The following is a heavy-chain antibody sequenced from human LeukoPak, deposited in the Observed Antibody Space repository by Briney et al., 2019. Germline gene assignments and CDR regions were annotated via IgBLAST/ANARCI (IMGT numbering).Heavy chain of an antibody. CDR2: IYYSGST. D-gene: IGHD3-22*01. V-gene: IGHV4-30-4*01. J-gene: IGHJ4*02. CDR1: GGSISSGDYY. Sequence: SQTLSLTCTVSGGSISSGDYYWSWIRQPPGKGLEWIGYIYYSGSTYYNPSLKSRVTISVDTSKNQFSLKLSSVTAADTAVYYCARGGDYYDSSGYHGGLAWGQGTLVTVSS. CDR3: ARGGDYYDSSGYHGGLA.